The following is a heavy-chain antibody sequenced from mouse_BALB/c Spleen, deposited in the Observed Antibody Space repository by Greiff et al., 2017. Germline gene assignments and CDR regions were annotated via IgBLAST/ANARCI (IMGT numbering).Heavy chain of an antibody. CDR1: GFSLTSYG. V-gene: IGHV2-9*02. CDR3: AGPLLRLQGYYAMDY. J-gene: IGHJ4*01. D-gene: IGHD1-2*01. CDR2: IWAGGST. Sequence: QVQLKESGPGLVAPSQSLSITCTVSGFSLTSYGVHWVRQPPGKGLEWLGVIWAGGSTNYNSALMSRLSISKDNSKSQVFLKMNSLQTDDTAMYYCAGPLLRLQGYYAMDYWGQGTSVTVSS.